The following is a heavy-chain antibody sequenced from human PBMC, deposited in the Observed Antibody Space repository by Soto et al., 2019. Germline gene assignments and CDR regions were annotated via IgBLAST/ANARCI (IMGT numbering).Heavy chain of an antibody. J-gene: IGHJ4*02. Sequence: QLQLQESGPGLVKPSETLSLTCTVSGGSISSSSYYWGWIRQPPGKGLEWIGSIYYSGSTYYNPSLKSRVTISVDTSKNQFSLKLSSVTAADTAVYYCARPAVTTSFDYWGQGTLVTVSS. CDR1: GGSISSSSYY. V-gene: IGHV4-39*01. D-gene: IGHD4-17*01. CDR3: ARPAVTTSFDY. CDR2: IYYSGST.